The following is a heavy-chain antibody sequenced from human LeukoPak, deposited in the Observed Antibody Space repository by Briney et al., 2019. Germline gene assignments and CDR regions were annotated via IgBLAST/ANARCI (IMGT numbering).Heavy chain of an antibody. D-gene: IGHD3-10*01. Sequence: SETLSLTCTVSGGSISSGNYYWSWTRQHPGKGLEWIGYIHHSGSTYYNPSPKSRVIISVDTSKNQFSLKLNSVTAADTAVYYCASYGSGSYRFDPWGQGTLVTVSS. V-gene: IGHV4-31*03. CDR3: ASYGSGSYRFDP. CDR2: IHHSGST. J-gene: IGHJ5*02. CDR1: GGSISSGNYY.